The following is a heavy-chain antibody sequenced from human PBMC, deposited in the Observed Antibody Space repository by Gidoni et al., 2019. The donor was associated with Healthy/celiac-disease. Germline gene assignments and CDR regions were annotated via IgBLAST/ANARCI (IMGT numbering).Heavy chain of an antibody. J-gene: IGHJ4*02. CDR2: ISGSCGST. V-gene: IGHV3-23*01. D-gene: IGHD3-3*01. CDR3: AKDHMVFGVVILTNARTTGV. CDR1: GFPSRRCS. Sequence: EVQLLESGGGLVQPGGSLRLSCAAAGFPSRRCSLSWVRQAPGKGLEWVSAISGSCGSTYYADSVKGRFTISRDNSKNTLYLQMNSLRAEDTAVYYCAKDHMVFGVVILTNARTTGVRDQGTLVTVSS.